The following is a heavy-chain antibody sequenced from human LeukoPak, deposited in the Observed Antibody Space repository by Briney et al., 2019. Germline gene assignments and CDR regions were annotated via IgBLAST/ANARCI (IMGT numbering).Heavy chain of an antibody. V-gene: IGHV5-51*01. CDR1: RYIFTNYW. CDR2: IYPGDSDT. D-gene: IGHD6-19*01. CDR3: ARQVSRSSGWYGY. Sequence: GESLKISCRGFRYIFTNYWIAWVRQMPGKGLEWMGIIYPGDSDTRYSPSFQGQVTISADKSISTAYLQWSSLKASDTAMYYCARQVSRSSGWYGYWGQGTLVTVSS. J-gene: IGHJ4*02.